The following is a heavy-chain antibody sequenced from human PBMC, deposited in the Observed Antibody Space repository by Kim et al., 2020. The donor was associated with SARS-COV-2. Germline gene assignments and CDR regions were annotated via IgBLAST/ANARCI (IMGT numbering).Heavy chain of an antibody. CDR1: GFTFSSYS. D-gene: IGHD3-9*01. V-gene: IGHV3-48*02. CDR3: ARDVGRGAYFDWYILGEFDY. CDR2: ISSSSSTI. Sequence: GGSLRLSCAASGFTFSSYSMNWVRQAPGKGLEWVSYISSSSSTIYYADSVKGRFTISRDNAKNSLYLQMNSLRDEDTAVYYCARDVGRGAYFDWYILGEFDYWGQGTLVTVSS. J-gene: IGHJ4*02.